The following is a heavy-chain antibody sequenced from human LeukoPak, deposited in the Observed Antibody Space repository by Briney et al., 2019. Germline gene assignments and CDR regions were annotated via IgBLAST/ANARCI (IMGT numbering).Heavy chain of an antibody. CDR1: GYTFTSYD. V-gene: IGHV1-8*01. CDR3: ARQTTVTTGDY. D-gene: IGHD4-17*01. Sequence: ASVKVSRKASGYTFTSYDINWARQATGQGLEWMGWMNPNSGNTGYAQKFQGRVTMTRNTSISTAYMELSSLRSEDTAVYYCARQTTVTTGDYWGQGTLVTVSS. CDR2: MNPNSGNT. J-gene: IGHJ4*02.